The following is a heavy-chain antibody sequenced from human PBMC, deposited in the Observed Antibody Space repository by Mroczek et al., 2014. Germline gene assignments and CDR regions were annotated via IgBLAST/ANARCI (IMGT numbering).Heavy chain of an antibody. CDR3: ARVGATRPKKWELLVPDAFDI. CDR2: IYTSGST. J-gene: IGHJ3*02. D-gene: IGHD1-26*01. Sequence: QVQLQESGPGLVKPSQTLSLTCTVSGGSISSGSYYWSWIRQPAGKGLEWIGRIYTSGSTNYNPSLKSRVTISVDTSKNQFSLKLSSVTAADTAVYYCARVGATRPKKWELLVPDAFDIWGQGTMVTVSS. CDR1: GGSISSGSYY. V-gene: IGHV4-61*02.